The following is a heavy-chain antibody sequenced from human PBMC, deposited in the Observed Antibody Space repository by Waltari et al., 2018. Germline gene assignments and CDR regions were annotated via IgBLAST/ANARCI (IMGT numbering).Heavy chain of an antibody. CDR2: VRGDGKT. D-gene: IGHD1-1*01. CDR3: ARDRGRGLYLDT. J-gene: IGHJ4*02. Sequence: QLQLQESGPGLVKPSGTLSLLCAVSGDSMSTSDYWSWVRQPPGTGLGWIGQVRGDGKTNYNPSFASRVTMSLDTSTYHFALKLTSATAADTALYYCARDRGRGLYLDTWGQGTLVTVSP. CDR1: GDSMSTSDY. V-gene: IGHV4-4*02.